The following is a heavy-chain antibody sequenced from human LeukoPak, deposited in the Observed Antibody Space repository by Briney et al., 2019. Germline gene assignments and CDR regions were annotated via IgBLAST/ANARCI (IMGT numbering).Heavy chain of an antibody. CDR2: ISYDGRNK. D-gene: IGHD3-9*01. V-gene: IGHV3-30*03. CDR1: GFTFNSFG. CDR3: ARVTDYDILTGPTDY. J-gene: IGHJ4*02. Sequence: GGSLRLSCAASGFTFNSFGMHWVRQAPGKGLEWLAVISYDGRNKYYANSVKGRFTISRDNSKNTLYLQMGSLRTEDMAVYYCARVTDYDILTGPTDYWGQGTLVTVSS.